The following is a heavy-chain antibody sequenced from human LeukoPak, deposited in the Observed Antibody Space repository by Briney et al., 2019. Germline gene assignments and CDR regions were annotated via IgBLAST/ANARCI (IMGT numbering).Heavy chain of an antibody. CDR2: IGPTGTDR. CDR3: ATDTIGRHYDD. Sequence: GGSVRLSCAASGFTFSSCGFNWVRQAPGKGLEWVSSIGPTGTDRYYADSVRGRFTISRDNAKNSMYLQMDSLRDEDTAVYYCATDTIGRHYDDWGQGTLLTVSS. J-gene: IGHJ4*02. CDR1: GFTFSSCG. D-gene: IGHD2-2*01. V-gene: IGHV3-21*01.